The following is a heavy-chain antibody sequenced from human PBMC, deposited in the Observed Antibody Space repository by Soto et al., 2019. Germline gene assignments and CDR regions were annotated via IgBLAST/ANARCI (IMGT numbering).Heavy chain of an antibody. D-gene: IGHD3-10*01. CDR3: AKDYYGSGSWYFDY. V-gene: IGHV3-30*18. CDR2: ISYDGSNK. J-gene: IGHJ4*02. Sequence: QVQLVESCGGVVQPGRSLRLSCAAAGFTVSRYGMHWVRQAPGQGLEWVAVISYDGSNKYDADSVKVRFPISRDNSKNPLYLQMNSMRAEDAAVYYCAKDYYGSGSWYFDYWGQGTLVTVSS. CDR1: GFTVSRYG.